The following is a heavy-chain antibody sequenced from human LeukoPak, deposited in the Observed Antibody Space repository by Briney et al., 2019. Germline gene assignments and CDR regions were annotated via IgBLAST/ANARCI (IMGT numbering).Heavy chain of an antibody. D-gene: IGHD2-2*01. Sequence: SVKVSCKASGGTFSSYAISWVRQAPGQGLEWMGGIIPIFGTANYAQKFQGRVTITADESTSTAYMELSSLRSEDTAVYYCARDRDCSSTSCLAPWFDPWGQGTLVTVSS. CDR1: GGTFSSYA. CDR2: IIPIFGTA. V-gene: IGHV1-69*13. CDR3: ARDRDCSSTSCLAPWFDP. J-gene: IGHJ5*02.